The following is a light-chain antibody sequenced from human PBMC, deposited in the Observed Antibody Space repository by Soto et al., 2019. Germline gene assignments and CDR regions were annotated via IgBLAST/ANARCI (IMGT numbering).Light chain of an antibody. CDR1: SSDVGGYNF. CDR2: DVS. Sequence: QSVLTQPASVSGSPGQSITISCTGTSSDVGGYNFVSWYQQHPGKAPKLMIYDVSYRPSGVSDRFSGSKSGNTASLTISGLQAEDEADYYCSSYDSSSTSDVFGTGTKLTVL. V-gene: IGLV2-14*03. J-gene: IGLJ1*01. CDR3: SSYDSSSTSDV.